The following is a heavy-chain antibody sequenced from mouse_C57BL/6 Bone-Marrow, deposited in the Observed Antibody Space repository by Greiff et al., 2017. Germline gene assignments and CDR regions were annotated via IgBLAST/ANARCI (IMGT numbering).Heavy chain of an antibody. Sequence: QVQLQQPGAELVMPGASVKLSCKASGYTFTSYWMHWVKQRPGQGLEWIGEIDPSDSYTNYNQQFMGKSTLTVDKSSSTAYMHLSSLTSEYSAVYYCARDWGNFYCWYFDVWGTGTTVTVSS. V-gene: IGHV1-69*01. CDR2: IDPSDSYT. CDR3: ARDWGNFYCWYFDV. J-gene: IGHJ1*03. D-gene: IGHD2-1*01. CDR1: GYTFTSYW.